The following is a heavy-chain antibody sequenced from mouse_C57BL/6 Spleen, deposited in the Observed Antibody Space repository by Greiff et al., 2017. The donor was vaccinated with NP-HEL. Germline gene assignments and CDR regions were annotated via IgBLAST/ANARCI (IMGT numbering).Heavy chain of an antibody. D-gene: IGHD2-1*01. CDR1: GYAFSSYW. Sequence: QVQLQQSGAELVKPGASVKISCKASGYAFSSYWMNWVKQRPGKGLEWIGQVYPGDGDTNYNGKLKGKATLTADKSSSTAYMQLLSRTSEDSAVYFCARSGGGNYDFDYWGQGTTLTVSS. CDR3: ARSGGGNYDFDY. V-gene: IGHV1-80*01. J-gene: IGHJ2*01. CDR2: VYPGDGDT.